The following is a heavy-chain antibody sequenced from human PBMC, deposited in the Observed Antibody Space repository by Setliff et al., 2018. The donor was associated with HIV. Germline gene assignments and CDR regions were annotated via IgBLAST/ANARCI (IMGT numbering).Heavy chain of an antibody. J-gene: IGHJ6*02. CDR3: ARVRNGTDV. V-gene: IGHV4-4*02. Sequence: LSLTCLVSGGSISKTYWWSWVRQSPGKRLEWIGEISYSGNINYNPSLKSRVNISLDKSKNRFSLKFNFVTAADTAVYYCARVRNGTDVWGQGITVTVSS. D-gene: IGHD1-1*01. CDR1: GGSISKTYW. CDR2: ISYSGNI.